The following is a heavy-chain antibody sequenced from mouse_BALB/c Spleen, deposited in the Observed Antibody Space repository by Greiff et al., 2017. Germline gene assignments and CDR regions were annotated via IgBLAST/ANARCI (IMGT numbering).Heavy chain of an antibody. CDR1: GFTFTDYY. CDR3: ARRDYGSSLDV. V-gene: IGHV7-3*02. Sequence: EVKLMESGGGLVQPGGSLRLSCATSGFTFTDYYMSWVRQPPGKALEWLGFIRNKANGYTTEYSASVKGRFTISRDNSQSILYLQMNTLRAEDSATYYCARRDYGSSLDVWGAGTTVTVSS. J-gene: IGHJ1*01. D-gene: IGHD1-1*01. CDR2: IRNKANGYTT.